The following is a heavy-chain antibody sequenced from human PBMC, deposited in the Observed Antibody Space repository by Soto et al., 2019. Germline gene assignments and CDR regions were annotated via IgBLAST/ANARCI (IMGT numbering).Heavy chain of an antibody. V-gene: IGHV3-23*01. CDR3: AKVPPGGNYGGTPPFDY. CDR1: GFTFSSYA. D-gene: IGHD4-17*01. Sequence: GGSLRLSCAASGFTFSSYAMSWVRQAPGKGLEWVSAISGSGGSTYYADSVKGRFTISRDNSKNTLYLQMNSLRAEDTAVYYCAKVPPGGNYGGTPPFDYWGQGTLVTVSS. CDR2: ISGSGGST. J-gene: IGHJ4*02.